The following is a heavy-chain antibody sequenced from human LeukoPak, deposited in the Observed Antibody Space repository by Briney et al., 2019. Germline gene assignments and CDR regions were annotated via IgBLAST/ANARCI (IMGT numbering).Heavy chain of an antibody. CDR2: IIPIFGTA. V-gene: IGHV1-69*13. CDR1: GYTFHSYD. Sequence: GASVTVSCKASGYTFHSYDINWVRQATGQGLEWMGGIIPIFGTANYAQKFQGRVTITADESTSTAYMELSSLRSEDTAVYYCARDQHRTTDYYDFWSGPLWGQGTMVTVSS. D-gene: IGHD3-3*01. CDR3: ARDQHRTTDYYDFWSGPL. J-gene: IGHJ3*01.